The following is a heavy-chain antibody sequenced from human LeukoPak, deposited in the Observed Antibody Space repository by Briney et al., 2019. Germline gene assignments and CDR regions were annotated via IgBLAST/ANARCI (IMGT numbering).Heavy chain of an antibody. J-gene: IGHJ4*02. CDR2: IIPILGIA. D-gene: IGHD5-18*01. CDR3: ARDYRRGYSYGYRSDY. CDR1: GGTFSSYA. V-gene: IGHV1-69*04. Sequence: SVKVSCKASGGTFSSYAINWVRQAPGQGLEWMGRIIPILGIANYAQKFQGRVTITEDKSTNTAYMELSSLRSEDTAVYYCARDYRRGYSYGYRSDYWRQATLVTDSS.